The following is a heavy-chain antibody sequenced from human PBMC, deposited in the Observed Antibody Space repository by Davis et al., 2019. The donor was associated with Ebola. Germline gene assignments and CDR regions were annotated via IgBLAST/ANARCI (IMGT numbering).Heavy chain of an antibody. J-gene: IGHJ6*04. CDR3: AREDWEGAEEDIVVVPAAMGV. CDR2: ISGSGGST. V-gene: IGHV3-23*01. D-gene: IGHD2-2*01. CDR1: VITFSSYA. Sequence: GGSLRLSCTDSVITFSSYAMTWVRQAPGKGLEWVSAISGSGGSTYYADSVKGRFTISRDNSKNTLYLQMNGLRAEDTAVYYCAREDWEGAEEDIVVVPAAMGVWGKGTTVTVSS.